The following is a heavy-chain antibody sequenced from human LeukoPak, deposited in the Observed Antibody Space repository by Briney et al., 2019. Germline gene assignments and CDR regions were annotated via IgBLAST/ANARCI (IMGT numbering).Heavy chain of an antibody. CDR1: GGSISSGSYY. CDR2: IYTSGST. J-gene: IGHJ4*02. V-gene: IGHV4-61*02. CDR3: ARGTRTVTRERPPKVGYFDY. Sequence: SETLSLTCTVSGGSISSGSYYWSWIRQPAGKGLEWFGRIYTSGSTNYNPSLKSRVTISVDTSKNKFTLKLGSVTAADTAVYYCARGTRTVTRERPPKVGYFDYWGQGTLVTVSS. D-gene: IGHD4-23*01.